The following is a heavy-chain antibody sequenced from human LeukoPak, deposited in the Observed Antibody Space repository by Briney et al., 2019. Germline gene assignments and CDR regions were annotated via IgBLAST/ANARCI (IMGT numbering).Heavy chain of an antibody. V-gene: IGHV4-39*07. CDR1: GDSLSGSNFY. J-gene: IGHJ5*02. CDR3: ARDGGSMPLSNGVDP. D-gene: IGHD2/OR15-2a*01. Sequence: PAETLSLTCTVSGDSLSGSNFYWSWIRQSPETGLEWIGSIYHSGSTYYNPSLKSRVTISVDTSKNQFSLKLSSVTAADTAVYYCARDGGSMPLSNGVDPWGQGTLVTVSS. CDR2: IYHSGST.